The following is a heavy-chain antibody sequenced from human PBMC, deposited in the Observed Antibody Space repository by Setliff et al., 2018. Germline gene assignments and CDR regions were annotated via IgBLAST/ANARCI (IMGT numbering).Heavy chain of an antibody. CDR1: GDSISSRRYY. J-gene: IGHJ6*03. CDR2: IYTSWST. V-gene: IGHV4-61*09. CDR3: ARMSGFQYMDV. D-gene: IGHD3-3*01. Sequence: KASETLSLTCSVSGDSISSRRYYWGWFRQPAGKGLEWIGQIYTSWSTNYNPSLKSRVTISLDTSKNQFSLSLSSVTAADTAVYYCARMSGFQYMDVWGKGTTVTVSS.